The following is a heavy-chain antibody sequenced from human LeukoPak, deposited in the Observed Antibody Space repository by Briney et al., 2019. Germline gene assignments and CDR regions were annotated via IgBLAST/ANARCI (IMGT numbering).Heavy chain of an antibody. Sequence: PSEALSLTCTVSGGSISSYYWSWIRQPPGKGLEWIGYIYYSGSTNYNPSLKSRVTISVDTSKNQFSLKLSSVTAADTAVYYCARVRGGLDAWGQETLVTVSS. V-gene: IGHV4-59*01. CDR1: GGSISSYY. D-gene: IGHD2-15*01. CDR3: ARVRGGLDA. J-gene: IGHJ5*02. CDR2: IYYSGST.